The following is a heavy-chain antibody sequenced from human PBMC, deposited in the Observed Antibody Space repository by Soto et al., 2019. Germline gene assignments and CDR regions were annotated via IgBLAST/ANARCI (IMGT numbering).Heavy chain of an antibody. Sequence: QVQLQESGPGLVKPSETLSLTCTVSGGSISSYYWSWIRQPPGKGLEWIGYSYYSGSTNYNPSLKSRVTISVDTSKNQFALKLSSETAADSAVYSCARTTYYDFWSGYHEGRAFDYWGQGTLVTVSS. CDR3: ARTTYYDFWSGYHEGRAFDY. CDR2: SYYSGST. V-gene: IGHV4-59*01. CDR1: GGSISSYY. J-gene: IGHJ4*02. D-gene: IGHD3-3*01.